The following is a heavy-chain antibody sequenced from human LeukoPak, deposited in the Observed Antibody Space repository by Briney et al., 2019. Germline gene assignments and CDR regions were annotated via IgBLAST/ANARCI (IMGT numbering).Heavy chain of an antibody. CDR2: ISYDGSNE. Sequence: PGRSLRLPCAASRFTFSSYAMHWVRQAPGKGLEWVAVISYDGSNEYYADSVKGRFTISRGNSKNTLYLQMNSLRGEDTAVYYCARDRRYDILTGFSNFFDYWGQGALVTVSS. V-gene: IGHV3-30-3*01. CDR1: RFTFSSYA. J-gene: IGHJ4*02. CDR3: ARDRRYDILTGFSNFFDY. D-gene: IGHD3-9*01.